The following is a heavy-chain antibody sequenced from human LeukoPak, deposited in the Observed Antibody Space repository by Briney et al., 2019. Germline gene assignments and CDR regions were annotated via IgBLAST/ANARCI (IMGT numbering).Heavy chain of an antibody. D-gene: IGHD1-26*01. Sequence: GGSLRLSCAASGFTFSSYAMSWVRQARGKGLEWVSAISGSGGSTYYADSVKGRFTISRDNSKNTLYLQMNSLRAEDTAVYYCAKEEAGIVGATSWFDPWGQGTLVTVSS. CDR2: ISGSGGST. CDR1: GFTFSSYA. J-gene: IGHJ5*02. CDR3: AKEEAGIVGATSWFDP. V-gene: IGHV3-23*01.